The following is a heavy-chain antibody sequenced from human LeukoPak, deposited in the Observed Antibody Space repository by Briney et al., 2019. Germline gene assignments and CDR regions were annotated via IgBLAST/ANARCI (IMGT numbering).Heavy chain of an antibody. J-gene: IGHJ5*02. CDR3: ARKFRGVIGWFDP. CDR1: GGSISSSSYY. CDR2: IYYSGST. Sequence: SETLSLTCTVSGGSISSSSYYWGWIRQPPGKGLEWIGSIYYSGSTYYNPSLKSRVTISVDTSKNQFSLKLSSVTAADTAVYYCARKFRGVIGWFDPWGQGTLVTVSS. V-gene: IGHV4-39*01. D-gene: IGHD3-10*01.